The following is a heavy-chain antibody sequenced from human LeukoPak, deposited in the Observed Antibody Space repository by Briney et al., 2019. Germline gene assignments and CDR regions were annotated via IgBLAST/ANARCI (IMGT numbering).Heavy chain of an antibody. Sequence: GGSLRLSCAASGFTFSNYAMHWVRQAPGKGLEWVAIISYDGSNKYYAESVKGRFTISRDNSKNTLYLQMNSLRAEDTAVYYCARSMDDAFDIWGQGTMVTVSS. CDR3: ARSMDDAFDI. D-gene: IGHD2/OR15-2a*01. CDR2: ISYDGSNK. V-gene: IGHV3-30*12. J-gene: IGHJ3*02. CDR1: GFTFSNYA.